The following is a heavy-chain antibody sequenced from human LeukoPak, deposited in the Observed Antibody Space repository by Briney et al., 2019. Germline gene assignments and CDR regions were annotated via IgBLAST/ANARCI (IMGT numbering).Heavy chain of an antibody. CDR2: IGSKAYGGTT. D-gene: IGHD3-3*01. CDR1: GFTFGDYA. J-gene: IGHJ3*02. V-gene: IGHV3-49*04. CDR3: TRDWPTIFGVVTGDAFDI. Sequence: GGSLRLSCTASGFTFGDYAMSWVRQAPGKGLEWVGFIGSKAYGGTTEYAASVKGRFTISRDDSKSIAYLQMNSLKTEDTAVYYCTRDWPTIFGVVTGDAFDIWGQGTMVTVSS.